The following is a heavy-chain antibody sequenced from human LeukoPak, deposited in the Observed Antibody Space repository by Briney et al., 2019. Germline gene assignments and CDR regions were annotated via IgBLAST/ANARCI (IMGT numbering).Heavy chain of an antibody. CDR3: ATGISSFGELSVPFDY. V-gene: IGHV1-69*05. J-gene: IGHJ4*02. CDR2: IIPIFGTA. Sequence: SVKVSCEASGGTFSSYAISWVRQAPGQGLEWMGGIIPIFGTANYAQKFQGRVTITTDESTSTAYMELSSLRSEDTAVYYCATGISSFGELSVPFDYWGQGTLVTVSS. CDR1: GGTFSSYA. D-gene: IGHD3-10*01.